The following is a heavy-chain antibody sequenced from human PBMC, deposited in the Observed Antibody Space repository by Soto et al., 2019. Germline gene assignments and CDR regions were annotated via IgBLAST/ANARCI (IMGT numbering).Heavy chain of an antibody. D-gene: IGHD6-6*01. CDR2: ISGSGGST. J-gene: IGHJ6*03. V-gene: IGHV3-23*01. Sequence: GGSLRLSCAASGFTFSSYAMSWVRQAPGKGLEWVSAISGSGGSTYYADSVKGRFTISRDNSKNTLYLQMNSLRAEDTAVYYCATLASKFRSSGFDYYYYMDVWGKGTTVTVSS. CDR1: GFTFSSYA. CDR3: ATLASKFRSSGFDYYYYMDV.